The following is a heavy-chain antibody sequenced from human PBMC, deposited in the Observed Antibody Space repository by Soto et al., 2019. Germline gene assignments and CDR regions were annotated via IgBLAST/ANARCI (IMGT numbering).Heavy chain of an antibody. J-gene: IGHJ4*02. CDR3: ATGHSGSSLYNWFDPINRN. D-gene: IGHD1-26*01. CDR2: FDPEDGET. Sequence: ASMKVSCKVSGYTLTELSMHWVRQAPGKGLEWMGGFDPEDGETIYAQKFQGRVTMTEDTSTDTAYMELSSLRSEDTAVYYCATGHSGSSLYNWFDPINRNWGQGTLVTVSS. V-gene: IGHV1-24*01. CDR1: GYTLTELS.